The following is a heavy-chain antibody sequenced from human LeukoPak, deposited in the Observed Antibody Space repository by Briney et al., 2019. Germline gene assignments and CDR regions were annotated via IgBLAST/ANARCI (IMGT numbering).Heavy chain of an antibody. CDR2: IYYSGTT. J-gene: IGHJ4*02. Sequence: PSETLSLTCTVSGGSISSYYWSWIRQPPGKGREWIGYIYYSGTTDYNPSLKNRVTISVDTSNNQFSLKVSSVTAADTAVYYCARSSGAYRSFDYWGQGTLVPVSS. V-gene: IGHV4-59*01. CDR1: GGSISSYY. D-gene: IGHD1-26*01. CDR3: ARSSGAYRSFDY.